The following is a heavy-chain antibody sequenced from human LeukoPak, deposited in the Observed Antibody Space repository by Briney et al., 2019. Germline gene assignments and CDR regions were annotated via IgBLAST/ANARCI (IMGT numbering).Heavy chain of an antibody. D-gene: IGHD3-22*01. CDR2: IKQDGSEK. V-gene: IGHV3-7*01. CDR1: GFTFSSYW. CDR3: ARSYYYESSGLRY. J-gene: IGHJ4*02. Sequence: PGGSLRLSCAASGFTFSSYWMSWVRQAPGKGLEWVANIKQDGSEKYYVDSVKGRFTISRDNAKNSLYLQMNSLRAEDTAVYYCARSYYYESSGLRYWGQGTLVTVSS.